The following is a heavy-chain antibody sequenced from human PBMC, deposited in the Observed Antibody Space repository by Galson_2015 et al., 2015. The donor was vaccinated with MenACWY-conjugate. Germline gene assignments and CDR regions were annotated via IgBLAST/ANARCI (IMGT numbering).Heavy chain of an antibody. CDR2: ISPGDSYT. V-gene: IGHV5-51*01. CDR3: TRHPSGGRGMDV. J-gene: IGHJ6*02. Sequence: QSGAEVKKPGESLKISCKGSGYTFTTYWIGWVRQMPGKGLEWMGFISPGDSYTRYNPAFQGQVTISADKSISTAYLQWNSLQASDTAMYYCTRHPSGGRGMDVWGQGTTVTVSS. CDR1: GYTFTTYW. D-gene: IGHD1-26*01.